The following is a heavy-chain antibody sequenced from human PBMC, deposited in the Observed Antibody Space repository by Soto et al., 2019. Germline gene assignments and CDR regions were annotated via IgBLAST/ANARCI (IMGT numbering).Heavy chain of an antibody. V-gene: IGHV1-46*01. CDR3: ARGNAPGTARYPFDY. D-gene: IGHD2-21*02. J-gene: IGHJ4*02. CDR2: INPSVGST. CDR1: GDTFSSYY. Sequence: ASVKVSCKASGDTFSSYYLHCVRQAPGQGLEWMGIINPSVGSTNYPQKFMGRITLTRDTSTNTIYMELTSLRSEHTGIYYCARGNAPGTARYPFDYWGQGTLVTVSS.